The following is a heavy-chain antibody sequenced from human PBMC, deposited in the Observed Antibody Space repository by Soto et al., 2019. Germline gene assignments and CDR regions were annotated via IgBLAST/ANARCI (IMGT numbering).Heavy chain of an antibody. CDR3: ARDDSRASYYDAFDI. CDR1: GFTFSSYA. Sequence: EVQLLESGGGLAQPGGSLRLSCAASGFTFSSYAMTWVRQAPGQGLEWVSVSSGSGGSTYYADSVKGRFTISRDNSKNTLYLQMNSLRAEDTAVYYCARDDSRASYYDAFDIWGQGTMVTVSS. CDR2: SSGSGGST. J-gene: IGHJ3*02. D-gene: IGHD3-22*01. V-gene: IGHV3-23*01.